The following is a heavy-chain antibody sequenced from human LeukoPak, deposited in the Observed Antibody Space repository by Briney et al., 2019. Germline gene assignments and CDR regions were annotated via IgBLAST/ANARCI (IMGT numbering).Heavy chain of an antibody. CDR1: GFTFSSYA. V-gene: IGHV3-64D*09. D-gene: IGHD1-14*01. Sequence: PGGSLILSCSASGFTFSSYAMHWVRQAPGKGLEYVSAISSNGRSTYYADSVKGRFTISRDNSQNTLYLQMSSLRAEDTAVYYCVKDRTGGRVAFDIWGQGTMVTVSS. J-gene: IGHJ3*02. CDR2: ISSNGRST. CDR3: VKDRTGGRVAFDI.